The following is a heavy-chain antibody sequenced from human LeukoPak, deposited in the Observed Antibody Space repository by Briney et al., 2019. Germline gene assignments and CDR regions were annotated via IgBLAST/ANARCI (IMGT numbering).Heavy chain of an antibody. Sequence: SETLSLTCTVSGGSIGIYYWNWIRQPAGKGLEWIGRIFTSGIANYNPSPKSRVTMSVDTSKNQFSLNLSSVTAADTAVYYCARKISGTYYNPLGYMDVWGKGTTVTVSS. J-gene: IGHJ6*03. CDR1: GGSIGIYY. CDR2: IFTSGIA. CDR3: ARKISGTYYNPLGYMDV. V-gene: IGHV4-4*07. D-gene: IGHD3-10*01.